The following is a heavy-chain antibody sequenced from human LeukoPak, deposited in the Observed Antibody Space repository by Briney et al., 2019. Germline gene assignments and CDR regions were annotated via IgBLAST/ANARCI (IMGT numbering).Heavy chain of an antibody. CDR2: IWYDGSNK. CDR3: AKDLYYDSSGPFDY. Sequence: GRSLRLSCAASGFTFSSYGMHWVRQAPGKGLEWVAVIWYDGSNKYYADSEKGRFTISRDNSKNTLYLQMNSQRAEDTAVYYCAKDLYYDSSGPFDYWGQGTLVTVSS. D-gene: IGHD3-22*01. J-gene: IGHJ4*02. V-gene: IGHV3-33*06. CDR1: GFTFSSYG.